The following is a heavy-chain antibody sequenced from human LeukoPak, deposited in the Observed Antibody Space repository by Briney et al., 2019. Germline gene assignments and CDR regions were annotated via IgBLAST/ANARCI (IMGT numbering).Heavy chain of an antibody. J-gene: IGHJ4*02. CDR1: GFTFSNYA. D-gene: IGHD2-2*01. V-gene: IGHV3-23*01. CDR3: ARDWYHAIDY. Sequence: GGSLRLSCAASGFTFSNYAMSWVRQAPGKGLEWVSGINGNGGSTYNADSVKGRFTISRDNAKNTLYLQMNSLRAEDTAVYYCARDWYHAIDYWGQGTLVTVSS. CDR2: INGNGGST.